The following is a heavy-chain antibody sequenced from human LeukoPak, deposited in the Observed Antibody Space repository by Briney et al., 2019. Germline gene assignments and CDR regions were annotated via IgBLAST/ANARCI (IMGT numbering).Heavy chain of an antibody. CDR2: ISSSGSTI. J-gene: IGHJ5*02. V-gene: IGHV3-11*04. CDR1: GFTLSDHY. D-gene: IGHD3-16*02. CDR3: ARGGYNNWFDP. Sequence: GGSLRLSCAASGFTLSDHYMDWVRQAPGKGLEWVSYISSSGSTIYYADSVKGRFTISRDNAKNSLYLQMNGLRAEDTAVYYCARGGYNNWFDPWGQGTLVTVSS.